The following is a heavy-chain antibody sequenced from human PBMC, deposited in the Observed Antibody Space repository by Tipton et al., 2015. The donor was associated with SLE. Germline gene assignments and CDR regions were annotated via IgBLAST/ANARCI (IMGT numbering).Heavy chain of an antibody. CDR3: ARDSSGYYHFDY. CDR1: RYTFTGYS. D-gene: IGHD3-22*01. Sequence: QSGPEVKKPGASVQVSCKASRYTFTGYSVHWVRQAPGQGLEWMGRISPNGGGTNYAQKFQGRVTMTRDTSSSTAYMELSRLRSDDTAVYYCARDSSGYYHFDYWGQGTLVTVSS. J-gene: IGHJ4*02. V-gene: IGHV1-2*06. CDR2: ISPNGGGT.